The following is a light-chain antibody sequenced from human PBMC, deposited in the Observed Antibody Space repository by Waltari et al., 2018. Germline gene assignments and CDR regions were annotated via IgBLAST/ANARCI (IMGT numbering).Light chain of an antibody. V-gene: IGKV1-6*01. CDR3: LQDYSYPRT. CDR2: TAS. Sequence: AIQMTQSPSSLSASVGDRVTIPCRASQGIRNDLGWYQQKPGDAPKLLIYTASTLQSGVPSRFSGSGSGTDFTLTITSLQPEDFATYFCLQDYSYPRTFGQGTKVEIK. CDR1: QGIRND. J-gene: IGKJ1*01.